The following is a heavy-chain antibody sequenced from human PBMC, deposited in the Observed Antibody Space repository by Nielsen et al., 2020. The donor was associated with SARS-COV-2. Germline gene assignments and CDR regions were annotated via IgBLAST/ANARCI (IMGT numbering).Heavy chain of an antibody. Sequence: WIRQPPGKGLEWVSSISSSSYIYYADSVKGRFTISRDNAKNSLYLQMNSLRAEDTAVYYCAKDQSPYYYGSSGYYSGFDYWGQGTLVTVSS. CDR3: AKDQSPYYYGSSGYYSGFDY. J-gene: IGHJ4*02. V-gene: IGHV3-21*04. D-gene: IGHD3-22*01. CDR2: ISSSSYI.